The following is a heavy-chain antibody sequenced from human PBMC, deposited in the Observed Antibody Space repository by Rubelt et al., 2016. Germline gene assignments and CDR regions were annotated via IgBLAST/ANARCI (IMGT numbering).Heavy chain of an antibody. CDR3: AGAYGSGWLGIFDY. D-gene: IGHD6-19*01. CDR1: GFTVSSNY. Sequence: EVQLVESGGGLIQPGGSLRLSCAASGFTVSSNYMSWVRQAPGKGLEWVSVIYSGGSTYYADSVKGRFTISSDNSKNTRYLQRNGLRAEETAVYYLAGAYGSGWLGIFDYWGQGTLVTVSS. J-gene: IGHJ4*02. V-gene: IGHV3-53*01. CDR2: IYSGGST.